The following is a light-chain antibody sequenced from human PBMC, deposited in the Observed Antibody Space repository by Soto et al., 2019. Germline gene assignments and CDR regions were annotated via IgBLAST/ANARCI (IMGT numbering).Light chain of an antibody. CDR1: SSNVGAGYD. CDR3: QSYDSRLSAVV. J-gene: IGLJ2*01. V-gene: IGLV1-40*01. Sequence: QSVLTQPPSVSGAPGQRVTISCTGSSSNVGAGYDVHWYQQLPGTAPKLLIYGNTNRPSGVPDRISGSKSGTSASLAITGLQAEDEAEYYCQSYDSRLSAVVFGGGTKLTVL. CDR2: GNT.